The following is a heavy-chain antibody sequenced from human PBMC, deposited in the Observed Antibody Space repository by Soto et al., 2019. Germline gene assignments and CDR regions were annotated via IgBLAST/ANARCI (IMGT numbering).Heavy chain of an antibody. V-gene: IGHV3-30*03. J-gene: IGHJ6*03. CDR2: ISYDGSNK. CDR1: GFTFSSYG. D-gene: IGHD3-3*01. CDR3: ARRFLEWLPTYYYYYYMDV. Sequence: PGGSLRLSCAASGFTFSSYGMHWVRQAPGKGLEWVAVISYDGSNKYYADSVKGRFTISRDNSKNTAYMELSSLRSEDTAVYYCARRFLEWLPTYYYYYYMDVWGKGTTVTVSS.